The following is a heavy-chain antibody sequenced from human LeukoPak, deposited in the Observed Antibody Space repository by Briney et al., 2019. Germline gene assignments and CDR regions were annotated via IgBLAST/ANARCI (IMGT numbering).Heavy chain of an antibody. CDR2: IIPIFGTA. CDR3: AKLVGATSSMDY. V-gene: IGHV1-69*01. J-gene: IGHJ4*02. CDR1: GGTFISYA. Sequence: ASVKVSCKASGGTFISYAISWVRQAPGQGLEWMGGIIPIFGTANYAQKFQGRVTITADESTSTAYMELSSLRSEDTAVYYCAKLVGATSSMDYWGQGTLVTVSS. D-gene: IGHD1-26*01.